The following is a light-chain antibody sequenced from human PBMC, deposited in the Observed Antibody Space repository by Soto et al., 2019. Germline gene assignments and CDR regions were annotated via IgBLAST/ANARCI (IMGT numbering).Light chain of an antibody. CDR1: QSVSSTY. CDR3: QQYGSSPLT. J-gene: IGKJ4*01. V-gene: IGKV3-20*01. CDR2: GAS. Sequence: DIVLTQSPGTLSLSPGERATLSCRASQSVSSTYLAWYQQNPGQAPRLLIYGASSRATGIPDRFSGGGSGTDFTLTISRLEPEDFAVYYCQQYGSSPLTFGGGTKVEIK.